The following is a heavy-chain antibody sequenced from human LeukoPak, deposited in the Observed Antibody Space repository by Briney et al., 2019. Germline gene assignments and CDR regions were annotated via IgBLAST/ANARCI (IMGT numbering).Heavy chain of an antibody. CDR3: ARHEPDTAMVLADY. D-gene: IGHD5-18*01. J-gene: IGHJ4*02. V-gene: IGHV5-51*01. CDR2: IYPGDSDT. CDR1: GYRFTSYW. Sequence: GASLKISCKGPGYRFTSYWIGWVRQMPGKGLEWMGIIYPGDSDTRYSPSFQGQVTISADKSISTAYLQWSSLKASDTAMYYCARHEPDTAMVLADYWGQGTLVTVSS.